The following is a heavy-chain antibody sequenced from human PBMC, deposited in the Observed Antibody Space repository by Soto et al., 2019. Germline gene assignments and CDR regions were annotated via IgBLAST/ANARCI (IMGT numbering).Heavy chain of an antibody. CDR1: GFTFSGSA. J-gene: IGHJ4*02. D-gene: IGHD4-17*01. CDR2: IRSKANSYAT. CDR3: TLTLTTSGCDY. V-gene: IGHV3-73*01. Sequence: EVQLVESGGGLVQPGGSLKLSCAASGFTFSGSAMHWVRQASGKGLEWVGRIRSKANSYATAYAASVKGSFTISRDDSTNTAYLQMNSLKTEDTAVYDGTLTLTTSGCDYWGQGTLVTVSS.